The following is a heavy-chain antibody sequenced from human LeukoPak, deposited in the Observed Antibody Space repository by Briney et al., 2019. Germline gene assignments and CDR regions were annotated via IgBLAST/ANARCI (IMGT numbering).Heavy chain of an antibody. CDR2: IYHSGST. V-gene: IGHV4-4*02. CDR3: AREGGRELGSAFDI. D-gene: IGHD1-26*01. Sequence: SGTLSLTCAVSGGSISSSNWWSWVRQPPGKGLEWIGEIYHSGSTNYNPSLKSRVTISVDKSKNQFSLKLSSVTAADTAVYYCAREGGRELGSAFDIWGQGTMVTVSS. J-gene: IGHJ3*02. CDR1: GGSISSSNW.